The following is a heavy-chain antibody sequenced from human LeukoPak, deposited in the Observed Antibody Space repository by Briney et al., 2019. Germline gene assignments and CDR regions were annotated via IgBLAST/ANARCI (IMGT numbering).Heavy chain of an antibody. CDR3: ARWHSHGRYFDY. D-gene: IGHD1-26*01. V-gene: IGHV4-59*01. CDR1: GGSISGDY. CDR2: TSYSGNT. Sequence: PSETLSLTRTVSGGSISGDYWNWIRQPPGKGLEWVGYTSYSGNTYYKPSLRSRVTMSVDTSKNQLSLKLTSATAADTAVYYCARWHSHGRYFDYWGQGALVTVSS. J-gene: IGHJ4*02.